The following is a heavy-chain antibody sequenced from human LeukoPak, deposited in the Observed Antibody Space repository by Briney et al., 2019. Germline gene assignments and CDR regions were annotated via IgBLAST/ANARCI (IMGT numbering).Heavy chain of an antibody. V-gene: IGHV4-38-2*02. CDR1: GYSISSGYY. D-gene: IGHD6-19*01. CDR2: VNHSGST. CDR3: ARGRIRIAVAGPFDY. J-gene: IGHJ4*02. Sequence: SETLSLTCTVSGYSISSGYYWSWIRQPPGKGLEWIGEVNHSGSTNYNPSLKSRVTISVDTSKNQFSLKLSSVTAADTAVYYCARGRIRIAVAGPFDYWGQGTLVTVSS.